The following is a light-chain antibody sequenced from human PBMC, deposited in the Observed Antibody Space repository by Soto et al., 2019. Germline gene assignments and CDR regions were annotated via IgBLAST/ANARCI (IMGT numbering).Light chain of an antibody. CDR2: DVS. Sequence: DIQMTQSPSTLSASVGDRVTITCRASQKISSWLAWYQEKPGKAPKLLIFDVSSLESGVPSRFSGSGGETEFTLTITSLQPDDFATYYCQQYNSFPITFGQGTRLEIK. J-gene: IGKJ5*01. CDR3: QQYNSFPIT. CDR1: QKISSW. V-gene: IGKV1-5*01.